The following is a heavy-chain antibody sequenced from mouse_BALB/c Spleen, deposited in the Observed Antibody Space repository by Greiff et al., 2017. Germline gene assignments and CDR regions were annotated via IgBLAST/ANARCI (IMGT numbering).Heavy chain of an antibody. Sequence: VQLQQSGAELVKPGASVKLSCTASGFNIKDTYMHWVKQRPEQGLEWIGRIDPANGNTKYDPKFQGKATITADTSSNTAYLQLSSLTSEDTAVYYCARSGLGPYYFDYWGQGTTLTVSS. CDR2: IDPANGNT. V-gene: IGHV14-3*02. CDR3: ARSGLGPYYFDY. J-gene: IGHJ2*01. D-gene: IGHD4-1*01. CDR1: GFNIKDTY.